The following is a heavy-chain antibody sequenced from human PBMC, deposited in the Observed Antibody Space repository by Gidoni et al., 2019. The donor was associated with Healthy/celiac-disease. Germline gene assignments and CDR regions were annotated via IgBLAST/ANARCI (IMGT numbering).Heavy chain of an antibody. J-gene: IGHJ3*02. CDR2: IADDGSNK. CDR3: AREKYDSSGYYAFDI. Sequence: QVQLVESGGGVVQPGRSLRLSCAAPGFTFSSYAMHWVRQAPGKGLEWVEVIADDGSNKYYADSVKGRFTISRDNSKNTLYLQMNSLRAEDTAVYYCAREKYDSSGYYAFDIWGQGTMVTVSS. V-gene: IGHV3-30-3*01. D-gene: IGHD3-22*01. CDR1: GFTFSSYA.